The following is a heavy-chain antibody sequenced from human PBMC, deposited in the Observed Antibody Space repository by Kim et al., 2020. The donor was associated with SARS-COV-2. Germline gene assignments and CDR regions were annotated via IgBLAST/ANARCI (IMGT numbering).Heavy chain of an antibody. J-gene: IGHJ4*02. CDR2: IYYSGST. V-gene: IGHV4-31*03. CDR1: GGSISSGGYY. CDR3: ARDVIDYGVDY. Sequence: SETLSLTCTVSGGSISSGGYYWSWIRQHPGKGLEWIGYIYYSGSTYYNPSLKSRVTISVDTSKNQFSLKLSSVTAADTAVYYCARDVIDYGVDYWGQGTLVTVSS. D-gene: IGHD4-17*01.